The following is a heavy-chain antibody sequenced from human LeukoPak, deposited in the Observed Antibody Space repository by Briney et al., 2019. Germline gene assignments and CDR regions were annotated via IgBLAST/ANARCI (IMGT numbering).Heavy chain of an antibody. Sequence: ASVKVSCKASGYTFTSYYMHWVRQAPGQGLEWMGWISGYNGYTNYAQKLQGRVTMTTDTSTSTAYMEVRSLRSDDTAVYYCARDGHRRYHYDSSGREDAFDMWGQGTMVTVSS. CDR3: ARDGHRRYHYDSSGREDAFDM. V-gene: IGHV1-18*04. CDR2: ISGYNGYT. CDR1: GYTFTSYY. J-gene: IGHJ3*02. D-gene: IGHD3-22*01.